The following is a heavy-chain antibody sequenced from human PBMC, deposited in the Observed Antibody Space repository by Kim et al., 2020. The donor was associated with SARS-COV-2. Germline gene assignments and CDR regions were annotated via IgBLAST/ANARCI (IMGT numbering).Heavy chain of an antibody. V-gene: IGHV1-24*01. Sequence: ASVKVSCKVSGYTLTELSMHWVRQAPGKGLEWMGGFDPEDVETIYAQKFQGRVTMTEDTSTDTAYMELSSLRSEDTALYYCATVLAIFGVVTRFDYWGQGTLVTVSS. CDR1: GYTLTELS. D-gene: IGHD3-3*01. CDR3: ATVLAIFGVVTRFDY. CDR2: FDPEDVET. J-gene: IGHJ4*02.